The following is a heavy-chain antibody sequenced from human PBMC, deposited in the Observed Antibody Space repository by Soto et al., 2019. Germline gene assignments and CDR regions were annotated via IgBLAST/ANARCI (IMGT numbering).Heavy chain of an antibody. V-gene: IGHV1-3*01. Sequence: ASVKVSCKASGYTFTRYTMNWVRQAPGQRLEWMGWINPDNGNTKSSQKFQDRVIITRDTSASTAYMDLSSLRSEDTAVYYCARGNATGQLDPWGQGTLVTVSS. J-gene: IGHJ5*02. CDR2: INPDNGNT. CDR1: GYTFTRYT. D-gene: IGHD2-2*01. CDR3: ARGNATGQLDP.